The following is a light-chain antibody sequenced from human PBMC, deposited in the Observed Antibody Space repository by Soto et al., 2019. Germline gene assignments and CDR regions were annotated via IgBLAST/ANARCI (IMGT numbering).Light chain of an antibody. CDR2: EVN. CDR1: SSDIGGYNS. V-gene: IGLV2-8*01. CDR3: SSYTGSSTLV. Sequence: QSALTQPPSASGSPGQSVTISCTGTSSDIGGYNSVSWYQQHPGKAPRLMIYEVNKRPSGVPDRFSGSKSGYTASLTVSGLQAEDEADYYCSSYTGSSTLVFGGGTKLTVL. J-gene: IGLJ3*02.